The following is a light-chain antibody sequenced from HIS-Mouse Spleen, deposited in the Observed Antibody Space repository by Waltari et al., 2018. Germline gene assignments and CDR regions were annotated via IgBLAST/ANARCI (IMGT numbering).Light chain of an antibody. V-gene: IGLV2-14*03. Sequence: QSALPQPAPASGPPGPSITISCTTTSSDVGGYRYVPWYQHHPAKAPKLMIYDVSNRPSGVSNRFSGSKSGNTASLTISGLQAEDEADYYCSSYTSSSTPYVFGTGTKVTVL. CDR1: SSDVGGYRY. CDR3: SSYTSSSTPYV. CDR2: DVS. J-gene: IGLJ1*01.